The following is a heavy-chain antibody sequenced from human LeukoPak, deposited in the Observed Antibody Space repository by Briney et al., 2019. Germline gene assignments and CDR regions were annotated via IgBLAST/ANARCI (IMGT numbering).Heavy chain of an antibody. V-gene: IGHV4-34*01. CDR2: INHSGST. CDR3: ARITSNYYDSSGYPLGAFDI. CDR1: GGSFSGYY. J-gene: IGHJ3*02. D-gene: IGHD3-22*01. Sequence: SETLSLTCAVYGGSFSGYYWSWIRQPPGKGLEWIGEINHSGSTNYNPSLKSRVTISVDTSKNQFSLKLSSVTAADTAVYYCARITSNYYDSSGYPLGAFDIWGQGTMVTVSS.